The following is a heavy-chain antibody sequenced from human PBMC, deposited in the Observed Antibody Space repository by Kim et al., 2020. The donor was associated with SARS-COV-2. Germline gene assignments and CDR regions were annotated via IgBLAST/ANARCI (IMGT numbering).Heavy chain of an antibody. J-gene: IGHJ4*02. D-gene: IGHD6-6*01. Sequence: AQKFQGRVNMTEDTSTDTAYMELSSLRSEDTDVYYCATDGIAARRYYFDYWGQGTLVTVSS. CDR3: ATDGIAARRYYFDY. V-gene: IGHV1-24*01.